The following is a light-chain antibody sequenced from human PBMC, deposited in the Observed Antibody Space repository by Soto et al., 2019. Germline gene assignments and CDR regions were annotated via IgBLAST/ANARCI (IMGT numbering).Light chain of an antibody. V-gene: IGKV1-5*01. Sequence: DIQMTQSPSTLSASVGDRVTITCRASQSISNWLAWYQQKPGKAPNLLIYDASSLESGVPSRFSGSGSGTEFTLTISSLRPDDFATYYCQQYNSYPWTFGQGTNVDI. CDR2: DAS. CDR1: QSISNW. J-gene: IGKJ1*01. CDR3: QQYNSYPWT.